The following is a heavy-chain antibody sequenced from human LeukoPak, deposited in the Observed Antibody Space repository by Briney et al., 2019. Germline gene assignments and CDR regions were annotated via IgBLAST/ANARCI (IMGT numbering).Heavy chain of an antibody. CDR1: GFTFSSYS. V-gene: IGHV3-21*01. CDR2: ISSSSSYI. J-gene: IGHJ4*02. CDR3: AREGIAARPYFDY. Sequence: PGGSLRLSCAASGFTFSSYSMNWVRQAPGKGLEWVSSISSSSSYIYYADSVKGRFTISRDNAKNSLYLQMNSLRAEDTAVYYCAREGIAARPYFDYWGQGTLVTVSS. D-gene: IGHD6-6*01.